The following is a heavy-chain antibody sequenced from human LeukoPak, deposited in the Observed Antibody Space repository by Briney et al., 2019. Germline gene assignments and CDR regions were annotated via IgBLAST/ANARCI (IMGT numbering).Heavy chain of an antibody. J-gene: IGHJ4*02. V-gene: IGHV5-51*01. Sequence: GESLKISCQGSGYSFTSYWIGWVRQVPGKGLEWMGIIYPGDSDTRYSPSFQGQVTISADKSISTAYLQWSSLKASDTAMYYCARGHYDSSGYYRAFDYWGQGTLVTVSS. CDR2: IYPGDSDT. CDR3: ARGHYDSSGYYRAFDY. D-gene: IGHD3-22*01. CDR1: GYSFTSYW.